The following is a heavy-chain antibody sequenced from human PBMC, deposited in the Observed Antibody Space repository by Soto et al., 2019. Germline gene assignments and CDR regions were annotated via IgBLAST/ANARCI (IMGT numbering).Heavy chain of an antibody. CDR3: ARFGYSYGSALGPV. D-gene: IGHD5-18*01. V-gene: IGHV4-59*01. CDR2: IYYSGST. CDR1: GGSISSYY. J-gene: IGHJ6*02. Sequence: SETLSLTCTVSGGSISSYYWSWIRQPPGKGLEWIGYIYYSGSTNYNPSLKSRVTISVDTSKNQFSLKLSSVTAADTAVYYCARFGYSYGSALGPVWGQGTTVTVSS.